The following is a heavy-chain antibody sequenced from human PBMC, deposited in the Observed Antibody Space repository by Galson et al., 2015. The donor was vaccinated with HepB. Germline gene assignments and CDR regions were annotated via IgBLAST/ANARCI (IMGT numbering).Heavy chain of an antibody. D-gene: IGHD6-13*01. J-gene: IGHJ4*02. CDR2: MNPNSGNT. CDR3: ARSLYSSSWYEPRVDWDY. V-gene: IGHV1-8*01. Sequence: SVKVSCKASGYTFTSYDINWVRQATGQGLEWMGWMNPNSGNTGYAQKFQGRVTMTRNTSISTAYMELSSLRSEDTAVYYCARSLYSSSWYEPRVDWDYWGQGTLVTVSS. CDR1: GYTFTSYD.